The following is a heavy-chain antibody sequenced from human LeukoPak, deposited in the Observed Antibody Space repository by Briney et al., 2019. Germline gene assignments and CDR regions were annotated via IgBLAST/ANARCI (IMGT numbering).Heavy chain of an antibody. J-gene: IGHJ4*02. CDR1: GFTFSTYA. CDR3: ANWGNYRGTVGFDY. Sequence: PGGALRLSCGASGFTFSTYAMQWVRRAPGKGVEYVSGISSKGVSTYYANSVKGRFTISRDIYKNTLYVQMGSLRPGQMAVYYCANWGNYRGTVGFDYWGQGNLVTVSS. D-gene: IGHD1-7*01. V-gene: IGHV3-64*01. CDR2: ISSKGVST.